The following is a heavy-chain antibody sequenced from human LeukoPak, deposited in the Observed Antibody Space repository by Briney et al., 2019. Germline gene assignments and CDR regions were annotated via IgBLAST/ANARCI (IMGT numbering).Heavy chain of an antibody. CDR3: VKDQGYYDFWSGYEYFHH. D-gene: IGHD3-3*01. Sequence: PGGSLRLSCSASGFTFSSYGLHWVREAPGKGLQYVSGMSRNGGSTDYADSVKGRFTISRDNSKNTLYLQMSSLRAEDTAVYYCVKDQGYYDFWSGYEYFHHWGQGTLVTVSS. CDR2: MSRNGGST. CDR1: GFTFSSYG. V-gene: IGHV3-64D*08. J-gene: IGHJ1*01.